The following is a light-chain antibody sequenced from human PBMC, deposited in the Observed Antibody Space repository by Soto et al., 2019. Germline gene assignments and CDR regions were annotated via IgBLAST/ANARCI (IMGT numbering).Light chain of an antibody. CDR3: SSYAGSSNV. V-gene: IGLV1-36*01. Sequence: QSVLTQPPSVSEAPRQRVTISCSGSSSNIGNNGVNWYQQFPGKAPKLLIYYDDLKPSGVSDRFSGSKSGTSASLVIRGLQSDDEADYYCSSYAGSSNVFGTGTKVTVL. J-gene: IGLJ1*01. CDR1: SSNIGNNG. CDR2: YDD.